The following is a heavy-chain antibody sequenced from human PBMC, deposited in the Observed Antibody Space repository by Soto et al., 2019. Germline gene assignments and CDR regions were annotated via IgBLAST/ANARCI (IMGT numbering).Heavy chain of an antibody. J-gene: IGHJ6*02. Sequence: SETLSLTCTVSGGSISSYYWSWIRQPPGKGLEWIGYIYYSGSTNYNPSLKSRVTISVDTSKNQFSLKLSSVTAADTAVYYCARVKLDYDILTGYYNSYYYYGMDAWGQGTTVTVSS. V-gene: IGHV4-59*01. CDR1: GGSISSYY. CDR2: IYYSGST. CDR3: ARVKLDYDILTGYYNSYYYYGMDA. D-gene: IGHD3-9*01.